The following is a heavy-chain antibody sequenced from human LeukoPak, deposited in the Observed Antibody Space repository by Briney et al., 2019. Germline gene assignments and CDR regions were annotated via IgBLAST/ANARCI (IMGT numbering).Heavy chain of an antibody. J-gene: IGHJ4*02. CDR1: GFIFSNAW. Sequence: GGALRLSCAGSGFIFSNAWMTWVREAPGNGLEWVGRIKSKADGGTTDYAAPVKGRFAISRDDSTNTLYMQMNSLTTEDKAVYYCATGPGYSRSGQWGQGALVTVSS. V-gene: IGHV3-15*01. D-gene: IGHD3-10*01. CDR3: ATGPGYSRSGQ. CDR2: IKSKADGGTT.